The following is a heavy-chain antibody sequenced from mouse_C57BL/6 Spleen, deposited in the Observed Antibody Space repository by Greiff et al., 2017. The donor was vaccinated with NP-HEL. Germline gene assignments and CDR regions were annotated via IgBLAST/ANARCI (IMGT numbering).Heavy chain of an antibody. J-gene: IGHJ4*01. CDR3: AREGNYGYYSMDY. V-gene: IGHV1-78*01. CDR1: GYTFTDHT. D-gene: IGHD2-1*01. CDR2: IYPRDGST. Sequence: VQLQQSDAELVKPGASVKISCKVSGYTFTDHTIHWMKQRPEQGLEWIGYIYPRDGSTKYNEKFTGKATLTADKSSSTAYMQLNSLTSEDSAVYFCAREGNYGYYSMDYWGQGTSVTVSS.